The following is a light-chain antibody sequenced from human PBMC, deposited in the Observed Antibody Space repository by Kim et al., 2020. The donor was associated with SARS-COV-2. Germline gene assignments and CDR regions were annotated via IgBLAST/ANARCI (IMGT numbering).Light chain of an antibody. Sequence: SSSVGGGVTISCRASQIIDTLLACHQQKPGKPPRLLVFDASSLGSGVPSRFSSSGAGTEFTLTISLLQPDDFATYYCHQYNSPWTFGQGTKVDIK. J-gene: IGKJ1*01. V-gene: IGKV1-5*01. CDR2: DAS. CDR3: HQYNSPWT. CDR1: QIIDTL.